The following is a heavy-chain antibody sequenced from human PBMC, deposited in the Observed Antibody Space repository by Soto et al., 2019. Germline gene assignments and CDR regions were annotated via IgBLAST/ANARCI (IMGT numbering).Heavy chain of an antibody. Sequence: ASVKVSCKASGYTFTSYGISWVRQAPGQGLEWMGWISAYNGNTNYAQKLQGRVTMTTDTSTSTAYMELRSLRSDDTAVYYCARDGAPYYYYDSSGYYFDAFDIWGQGTMVTV. D-gene: IGHD3-22*01. V-gene: IGHV1-18*01. CDR2: ISAYNGNT. CDR3: ARDGAPYYYYDSSGYYFDAFDI. J-gene: IGHJ3*02. CDR1: GYTFTSYG.